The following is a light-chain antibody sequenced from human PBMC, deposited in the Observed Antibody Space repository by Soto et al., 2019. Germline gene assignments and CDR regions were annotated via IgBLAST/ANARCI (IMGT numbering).Light chain of an antibody. V-gene: IGKV1-39*01. J-gene: IGKJ3*01. CDR2: AAS. CDR3: QQRYSTPLT. Sequence: DIQMTQSPSSLSASVGDRVTITCRASQSISIYLNWYQQKPGKAPKRLIYAASSLQSGVPSRFSGSGSGTDFTLTISSLQPEDFATYYCQQRYSTPLTFGPGPKVDI. CDR1: QSISIY.